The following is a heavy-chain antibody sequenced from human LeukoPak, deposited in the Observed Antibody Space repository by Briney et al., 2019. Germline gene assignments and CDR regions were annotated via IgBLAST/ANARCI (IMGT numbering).Heavy chain of an antibody. V-gene: IGHV3-15*01. CDR2: IKSKTDGGTT. CDR3: STDREVAPDFEL. CDR1: GFTFSNAW. J-gene: IGHJ4*02. Sequence: GGSLRLSCAASGFTFSNAWMSWVRQAPGKGLEWVGRIKSKTDGGTTDYAAPVKGRFTISRDDSKNTLYLQMNSLKTEDKAVYLRSTDREVAPDFELLGQGTLVTVSS. D-gene: IGHD1-26*01.